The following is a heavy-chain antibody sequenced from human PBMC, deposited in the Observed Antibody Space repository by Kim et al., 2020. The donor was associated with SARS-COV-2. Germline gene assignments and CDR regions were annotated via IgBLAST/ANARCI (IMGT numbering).Heavy chain of an antibody. Sequence: SNSPSFQGPVTISADKSISTAYLQWSSLKASDTAIYYCARQEGATRDFDYWGQGTLVTVSS. CDR3: ARQEGATRDFDY. D-gene: IGHD1-26*01. J-gene: IGHJ4*02. V-gene: IGHV5-51*01.